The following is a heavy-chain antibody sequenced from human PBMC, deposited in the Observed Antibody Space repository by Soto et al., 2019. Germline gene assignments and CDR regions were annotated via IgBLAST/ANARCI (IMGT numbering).Heavy chain of an antibody. D-gene: IGHD3-10*01. CDR2: IGTAGDT. J-gene: IGHJ6*02. V-gene: IGHV3-13*01. CDR1: GFTFSSYD. CDR3: ARGGYYGSWSYSISLRYYYYGMDV. Sequence: GGSLRLSCAASGFTFSSYDMHWVRQATGKGLEWVSAIGTAGDTYYPGSVKGRFTISRENAKNSLYLQMNSLRAGDTAVYYCARGGYYGSWSYSISLRYYYYGMDVWGQGTTVTVSS.